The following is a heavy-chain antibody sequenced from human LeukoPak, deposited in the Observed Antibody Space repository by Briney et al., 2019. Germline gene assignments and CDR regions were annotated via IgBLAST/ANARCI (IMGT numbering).Heavy chain of an antibody. CDR3: ASSYGGYDSSGYYSEVDY. J-gene: IGHJ4*02. CDR2: IYSGGST. CDR1: GFTVSSNY. Sequence: GGSLRLSCAASGFTVSSNYMSWVRQAPGKGLEWVSVIYSGGSTYYADSVKSRFTISRDNSKNTLYLQMNSLRAEDTAVYYCASSYGGYDSSGYYSEVDYWGQGTLVTVSS. V-gene: IGHV3-53*01. D-gene: IGHD3-22*01.